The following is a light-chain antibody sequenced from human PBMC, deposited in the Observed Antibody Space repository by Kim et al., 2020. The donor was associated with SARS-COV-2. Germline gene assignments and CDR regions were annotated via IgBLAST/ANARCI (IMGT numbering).Light chain of an antibody. CDR2: GAS. J-gene: IGKJ1*01. CDR3: QQYGTSLRT. V-gene: IGKV3-20*01. Sequence: EIVLTQSPGTLSLSPGERATLSCRASQSVTSSYLAWYQQKPGQPPRLLIYGASNRATGIPDRFSGSGSGTDFTLTIRRLESEDLAVYYCQQYGTSLRTFGQGTKVEIK. CDR1: QSVTSSY.